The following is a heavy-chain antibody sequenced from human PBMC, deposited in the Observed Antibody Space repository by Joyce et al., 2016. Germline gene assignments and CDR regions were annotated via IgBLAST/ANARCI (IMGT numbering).Heavy chain of an antibody. D-gene: IGHD6-25*01. CDR1: GLTLSHYG. V-gene: IGHV3-30*18. CDR2: ISYDGIYK. CDR3: AKILTATYSSGWFLDY. Sequence: QVQLVESGGGVVQPGRSLRLSCAASGLTLSHYGVHWVRHAPGKGLEWVAVISYDGIYKYYEDSVKGRFTISRDNSKNTVFLEMNSLRTEDTAVYYCAKILTATYSSGWFLDYWGQGTLVTVSS. J-gene: IGHJ4*02.